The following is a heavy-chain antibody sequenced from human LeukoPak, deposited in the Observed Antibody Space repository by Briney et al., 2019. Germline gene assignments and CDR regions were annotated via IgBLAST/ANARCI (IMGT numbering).Heavy chain of an antibody. CDR2: ISGSGGST. CDR1: GFTFSSYA. D-gene: IGHD3-3*01. J-gene: IGHJ6*03. CDR3: ARYYDFWSSYSSYYYMDV. V-gene: IGHV3-23*01. Sequence: GGSLRLSCAASGFTFSSYAMSWVRQAPGKGLEWVSAISGSGGSTYYADSVKGRFTISRDNSKNTLYLQMNSLRAEDTAVYYCARYYDFWSSYSSYYYMDVWGKGTTVTVSS.